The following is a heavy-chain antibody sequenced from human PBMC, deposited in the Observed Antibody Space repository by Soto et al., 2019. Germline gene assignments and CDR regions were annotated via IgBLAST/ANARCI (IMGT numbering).Heavy chain of an antibody. Sequence: PGESLKISCKGFGYTFPNHWINWARLVPGKGLEWMGIVFPGDSDTRYSPSLQGQVIISVDKSISTAYLQWTRLKASDTAIYYCAKSIEGGPMDVWGQGTTVTVSS. CDR1: GYTFPNHW. CDR2: VFPGDSDT. CDR3: AKSIEGGPMDV. J-gene: IGHJ6*02. V-gene: IGHV5-51*01. D-gene: IGHD1-26*01.